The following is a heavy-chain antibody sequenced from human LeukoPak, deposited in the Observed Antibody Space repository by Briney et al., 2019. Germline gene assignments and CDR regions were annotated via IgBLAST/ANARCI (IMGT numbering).Heavy chain of an antibody. Sequence: GGSLRLSCAASGFTFSSYAMHWVRQAPGKGLEWVAVISYDRSNKYYADSVKGRFTISRDNSKNTLYLQMNSLRAEDTAVYYCARGYCSSTSCYTSDYWGQGTLVTVSS. CDR1: GFTFSSYA. J-gene: IGHJ4*02. CDR2: ISYDRSNK. D-gene: IGHD2-2*02. CDR3: ARGYCSSTSCYTSDY. V-gene: IGHV3-30-3*01.